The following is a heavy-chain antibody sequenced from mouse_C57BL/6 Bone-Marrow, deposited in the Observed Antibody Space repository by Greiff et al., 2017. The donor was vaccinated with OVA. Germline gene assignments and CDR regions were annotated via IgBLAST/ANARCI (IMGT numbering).Heavy chain of an antibody. Sequence: QVQLQQPGAELVMPGASVKLSCKASGYTFTSYWMHWVKQRPGQGLEWIGEIDPSDSYTNYNQKFKGKSTLTVDKSSSTAYMQLSSLTSEDSAVYYFARRRYFDDWGQGTTLTVSS. CDR1: GYTFTSYW. J-gene: IGHJ2*01. CDR3: ARRRYFDD. CDR2: IDPSDSYT. V-gene: IGHV1-69*01.